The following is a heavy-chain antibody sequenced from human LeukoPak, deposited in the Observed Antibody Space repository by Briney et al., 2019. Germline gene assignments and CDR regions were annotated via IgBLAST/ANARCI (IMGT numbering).Heavy chain of an antibody. CDR1: GFTFDDYG. CDR3: ARADGIPNWFDP. D-gene: IGHD1-14*01. V-gene: IGHV3-20*04. CDR2: INWNGGST. J-gene: IGHJ5*02. Sequence: SGGSLRLSCAASGFTFDDYGMSWVRQAPGKGLEWVSGINWNGGSTGYADSVKGRFTISRDNAKNSLYLQMNSLRAEDTAVYYCARADGIPNWFDPWGQGTLVTVSS.